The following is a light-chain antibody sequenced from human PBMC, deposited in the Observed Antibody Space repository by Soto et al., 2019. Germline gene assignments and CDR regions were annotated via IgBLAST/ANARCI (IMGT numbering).Light chain of an antibody. Sequence: AIQLTQSPSSLSASVGDRVTITCRASQGISTALAWYQQKLGKAPKLLMYDASSLESGVPSRFSGSGSGTDFTLTISSLQPEDFATYYCQQFSAYPVTFGQGTRLDIK. CDR1: QGISTA. CDR2: DAS. CDR3: QQFSAYPVT. V-gene: IGKV1-13*02. J-gene: IGKJ5*01.